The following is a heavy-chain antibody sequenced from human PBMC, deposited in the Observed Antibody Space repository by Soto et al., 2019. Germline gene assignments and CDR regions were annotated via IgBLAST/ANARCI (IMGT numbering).Heavy chain of an antibody. CDR1: GYTFTSYA. CDR2: INAGNGNT. V-gene: IGHV1-3*01. Sequence: ASVKVSCKASGYTFTSYAMHWVRQAPGQRLEWMGWINAGNGNTKYSQKFQGRVTITRDTSASTAYMELSSLRSEDTAVYYCARSYYGSGSYYQERPIDYWGQGTLVTVSS. D-gene: IGHD3-10*01. J-gene: IGHJ4*02. CDR3: ARSYYGSGSYYQERPIDY.